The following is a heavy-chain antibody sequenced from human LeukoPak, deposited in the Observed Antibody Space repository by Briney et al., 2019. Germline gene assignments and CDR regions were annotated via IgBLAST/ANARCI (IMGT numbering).Heavy chain of an antibody. CDR2: INPNSGGT. V-gene: IGHV1-2*02. Sequence: ASVKGSCKASGYTFTRYYIHWVRQAPGQRLEWMGWINPNSGGTNYAQKFQGRVTMTRDTSISTAYMELSRLRSDDTAVYYCARDAPYSSSSSWFDPWGQGTLVTVSS. CDR1: GYTFTRYY. CDR3: ARDAPYSSSSSWFDP. D-gene: IGHD6-6*01. J-gene: IGHJ5*02.